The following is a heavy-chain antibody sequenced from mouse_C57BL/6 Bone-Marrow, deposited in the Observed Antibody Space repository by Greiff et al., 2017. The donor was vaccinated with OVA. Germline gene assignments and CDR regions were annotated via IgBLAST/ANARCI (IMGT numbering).Heavy chain of an antibody. J-gene: IGHJ3*01. D-gene: IGHD2-4*01. CDR2: INPSNGGT. CDR3: AYDDYEGDWFAY. V-gene: IGHV1-53*01. Sequence: QVQLQQPGPELVKPGASVKLSCKASGYTFTSYWMHWVKQRPGQGLEWIGNINPSNGGTNYNEKFKSKATLTVDKSSSTAYMQLSSLTSEDSAVYYGAYDDYEGDWFAYWGQGTLVTVSA. CDR1: GYTFTSYW.